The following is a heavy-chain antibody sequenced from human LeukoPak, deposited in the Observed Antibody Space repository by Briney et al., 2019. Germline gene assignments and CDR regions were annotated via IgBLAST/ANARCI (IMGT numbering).Heavy chain of an antibody. V-gene: IGHV1-69*13. J-gene: IGHJ6*03. CDR1: GGTFSSYA. CDR2: IIPIFGTA. Sequence: SVKVSCKASGGTFSSYAISWVRLAPGQGLEWMGGIIPIFGTANYAQKFQGRVTSTADESTSTAYMELSSLRSEDTAVYYCARAPYSSGGSTNYYYYYYMDVWGKGTTVTVSS. CDR3: ARAPYSSGGSTNYYYYYYMDV. D-gene: IGHD6-19*01.